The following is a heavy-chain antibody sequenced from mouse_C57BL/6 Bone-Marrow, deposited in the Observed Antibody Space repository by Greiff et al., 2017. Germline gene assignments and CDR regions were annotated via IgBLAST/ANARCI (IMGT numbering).Heavy chain of an antibody. CDR3: AREITTVPPWFAY. J-gene: IGHJ3*01. Sequence: VQLQQPGAELVKPGASVKLSCKASGYTFHSYWMHWVKQRPGQGLEWIGMIHPNSGSTNYNEKLKSKATLTLDKSSSTAYMQLSSPTSEDSAVYYCAREITTVPPWFAYWGQGTLVTVSA. CDR1: GYTFHSYW. CDR2: IHPNSGST. D-gene: IGHD1-1*01. V-gene: IGHV1-64*01.